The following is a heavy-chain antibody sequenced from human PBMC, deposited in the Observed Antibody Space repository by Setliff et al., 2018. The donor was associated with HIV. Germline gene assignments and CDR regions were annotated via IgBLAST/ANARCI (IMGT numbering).Heavy chain of an antibody. V-gene: IGHV5-51*01. Sequence: GESLTISCQASGYSFTNYWIGWVRQMPGKGLEWMGIIFPGDSDTRYSPSFQGQVIISADKSISTAYLHLSSLEASDTAIYYCVRRDNLVVTLTYYFDSWGQGTLVTVSS. D-gene: IGHD2-21*02. CDR1: GYSFTNYW. J-gene: IGHJ4*02. CDR3: VRRDNLVVTLTYYFDS. CDR2: IFPGDSDT.